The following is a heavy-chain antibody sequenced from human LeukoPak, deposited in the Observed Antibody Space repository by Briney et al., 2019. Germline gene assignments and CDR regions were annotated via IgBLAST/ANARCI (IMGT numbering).Heavy chain of an antibody. J-gene: IGHJ6*03. CDR1: GGSISSGGYS. CDR2: IYHSGST. CDR3: ARSDSSSWGYYYYYYMDV. Sequence: KTSETLSLTCAVSGGSISSGGYSWSWIRQPPGKGLEWIGYIYHSGSTYYNPSLKSRVTISVDRSKNQFSLKLSSVTAADTAVYYCARSDSSSWGYYYYYYMDVWGKGTTVTVSS. D-gene: IGHD6-13*01. V-gene: IGHV4-30-2*01.